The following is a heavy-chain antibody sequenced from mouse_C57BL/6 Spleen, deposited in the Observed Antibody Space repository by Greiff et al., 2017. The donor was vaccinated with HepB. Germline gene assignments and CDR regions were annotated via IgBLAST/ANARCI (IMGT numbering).Heavy chain of an antibody. V-gene: IGHV1-55*01. Sequence: VQLQQPGAELVKPGASVKMSCKASGYTFTSYWITWVKQRPGQGLEWIGDIYPGSGSTNYNEKFKSKATLTVDTSSSTAYMQLSSLTSEDSAVYYCARWSITTVVATGAMDYWGQGTSVTVSS. CDR3: ARWSITTVVATGAMDY. J-gene: IGHJ4*01. CDR2: IYPGSGST. D-gene: IGHD1-1*01. CDR1: GYTFTSYW.